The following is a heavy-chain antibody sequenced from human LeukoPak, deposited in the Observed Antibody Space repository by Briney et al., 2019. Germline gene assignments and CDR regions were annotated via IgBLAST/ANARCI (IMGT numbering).Heavy chain of an antibody. Sequence: PGGSLRLSCAASGFTFSSYSMNWVRQAPGRGLEWVSSISSSSSYIYYADSVKGRFTISRDNAKNPLYLQMNSLRAEDTAVYYCARESYDSGSYYNNWFDPWGQGTPVTVSS. CDR3: ARESYDSGSYYNNWFDP. V-gene: IGHV3-21*01. J-gene: IGHJ5*02. CDR1: GFTFSSYS. D-gene: IGHD3-10*01. CDR2: ISSSSSYI.